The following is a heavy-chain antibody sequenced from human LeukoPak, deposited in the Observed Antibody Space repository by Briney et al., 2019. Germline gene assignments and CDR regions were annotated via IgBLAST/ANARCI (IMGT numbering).Heavy chain of an antibody. Sequence: SETLSLTCIVSGGTISSSSYYWGWIRQPPGKGLEWIGSIYYSGSTYYNPSLKSRVTISVDTSKNQFSLKLSSVTAADTAVYYCARDSRWFGELFESYYFDYWGQGTLVTVSS. V-gene: IGHV4-39*07. J-gene: IGHJ4*02. CDR3: ARDSRWFGELFESYYFDY. D-gene: IGHD3-10*01. CDR2: IYYSGST. CDR1: GGTISSSSYY.